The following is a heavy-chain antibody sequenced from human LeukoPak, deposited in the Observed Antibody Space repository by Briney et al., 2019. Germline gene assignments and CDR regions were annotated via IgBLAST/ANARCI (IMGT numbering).Heavy chain of an antibody. Sequence: ASVKVSCKASGSTFTSNFIHWVRQAPGQGLEWMGIINPSGGSTSCAQKFQGRVTMTRDTSTSTVYMELSSLRSEDTAVYYCAREKAGVFDIWGQGTVVSVSS. D-gene: IGHD2-8*01. V-gene: IGHV1-46*01. CDR1: GSTFTSNF. CDR3: AREKAGVFDI. J-gene: IGHJ3*02. CDR2: INPSGGST.